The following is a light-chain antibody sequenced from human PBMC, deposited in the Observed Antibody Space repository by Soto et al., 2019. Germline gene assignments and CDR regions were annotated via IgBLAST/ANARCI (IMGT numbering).Light chain of an antibody. J-gene: IGKJ1*01. CDR1: QSISSY. CDR3: QQGYRIFQT. V-gene: IGKV1-39*01. Sequence: DIQMTQSPSSLSASVGDRVTITCRASQSISSYLNWYQQKPGKAPTLLIYAAYTLQSGVPSRFSGSGSGTDFNLTISSLNPEDFATYFCQQGYRIFQTFGQGTKVDIK. CDR2: AAY.